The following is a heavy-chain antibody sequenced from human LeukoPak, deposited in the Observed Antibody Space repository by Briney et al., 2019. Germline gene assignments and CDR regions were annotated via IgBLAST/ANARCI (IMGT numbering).Heavy chain of an antibody. D-gene: IGHD1-1*01. CDR3: ATYRGYPVDY. CDR2: IRYDETVT. V-gene: IGHV3-74*01. CDR1: GFTFSSYW. Sequence: PGGSLRLSCAASGFTFSSYWMQWLRHAPGKGLVGGSRIRYDETVTNYADSVKGRFTISRDNAKSTLYLQMNSLRAEDTAVYYCATYRGYPVDYWGQGTLVTVSS. J-gene: IGHJ4*02.